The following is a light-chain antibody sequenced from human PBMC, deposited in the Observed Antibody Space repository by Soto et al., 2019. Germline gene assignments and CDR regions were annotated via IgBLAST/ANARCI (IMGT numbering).Light chain of an antibody. CDR2: GAS. CDR3: QHHGNTPPSVT. V-gene: IGKV3-20*01. Sequence: DIVLTQSPGTLSLSPGERVTLSCRASQSLSSSYLVWYQQKPGQAPRLLIYGASSTATGIPDTFSGSGSGTDFTLTISRLEPEDFAVYYCQHHGNTPPSVTFGPGTKVDIK. CDR1: QSLSSSY. J-gene: IGKJ3*01.